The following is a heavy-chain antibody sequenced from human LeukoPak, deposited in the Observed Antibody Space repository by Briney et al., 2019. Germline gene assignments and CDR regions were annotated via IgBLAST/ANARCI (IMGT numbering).Heavy chain of an antibody. D-gene: IGHD3-22*01. CDR3: ARGAGDDSSGYVEYFQH. CDR1: GFTFSSYD. Sequence: VGSLRLSCAASGFTFSSYDMHWVRQATGKGLEWVSAIGTAGDTYYPGCVKGRFTISRENAKNSLYLQMNSLRAGDTAVYYCARGAGDDSSGYVEYFQHWGQGTLVTVSS. V-gene: IGHV3-13*04. CDR2: IGTAGDT. J-gene: IGHJ1*01.